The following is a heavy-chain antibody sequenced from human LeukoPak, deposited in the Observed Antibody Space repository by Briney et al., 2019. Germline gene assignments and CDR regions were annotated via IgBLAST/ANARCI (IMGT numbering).Heavy chain of an antibody. CDR3: AKVLGSSSWYSLGY. CDR1: GFTFDNYA. J-gene: IGHJ4*02. CDR2: ISGGGGST. V-gene: IGHV3-43*02. Sequence: GGSLRLSCAASGFTFDNYAMHWVCQAPGKGLEWVSLISGGGGSTSYADSVKGRFTISRDNSKGSLYLQMNSLRTEDTALYYCAKVLGSSSWYSLGYWGQGTLVTVSS. D-gene: IGHD6-13*01.